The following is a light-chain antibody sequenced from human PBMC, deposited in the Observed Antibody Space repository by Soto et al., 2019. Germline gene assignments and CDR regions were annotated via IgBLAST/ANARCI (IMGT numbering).Light chain of an antibody. J-gene: IGLJ3*02. CDR1: STDIGGHNY. V-gene: IGLV2-8*01. CDR3: SSYAGSAL. CDR2: EVH. Sequence: QSVLTQPPSASGSPGQSVTISCTGTSTDIGGHNYVAWYQQHPGKVPKLLLYEVHRRPSGVPDRFSGSKSGNTASLTVSGLQAEDEADYYCSSYAGSALFGGGTKLTVL.